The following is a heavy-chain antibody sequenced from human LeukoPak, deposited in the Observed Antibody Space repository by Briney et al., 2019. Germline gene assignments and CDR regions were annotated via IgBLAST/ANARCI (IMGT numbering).Heavy chain of an antibody. J-gene: IGHJ6*03. CDR3: ARLRGPMDV. CDR2: INHSGST. Sequence: SGTLSLTCAVYGGSFSGYYWSWIRQPPGKGLEWIGEINHSGSTNYNPSLKSRVTISVDTSKNQFSLKLSSVTAADTAVYYCARLRGPMDVWGKGTTVTVSS. D-gene: IGHD4-17*01. CDR1: GGSFSGYY. V-gene: IGHV4-34*01.